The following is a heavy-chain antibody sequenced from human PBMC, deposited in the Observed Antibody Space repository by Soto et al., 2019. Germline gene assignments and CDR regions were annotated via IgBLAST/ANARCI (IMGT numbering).Heavy chain of an antibody. CDR1: GGTFSSYA. CDR2: IIPIFGTA. Sequence: GASVKVSCKVSGGTFSSYAISWVRQAPGQGLEWMGGIIPIFGTANYAQKFQGRVTITADESTSTAYMELSSLRSEDTAVYYCARTPVGATYYYYGMDVWGQGTTVTVSS. J-gene: IGHJ6*02. D-gene: IGHD1-26*01. CDR3: ARTPVGATYYYYGMDV. V-gene: IGHV1-69*13.